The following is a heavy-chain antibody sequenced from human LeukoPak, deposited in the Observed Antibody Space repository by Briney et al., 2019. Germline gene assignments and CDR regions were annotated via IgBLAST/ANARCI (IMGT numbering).Heavy chain of an antibody. CDR2: IYYSGST. D-gene: IGHD6-19*01. Sequence: SETLSLTCTVSGGSISSYYWSWIRQPPGKGLEWIGYIYYSGSTNYNPSLKSRVTISVDTSKNQFSLKLSSVTAADTAVYYCARYDSSGWNFDYGGQGTLVTVSS. J-gene: IGHJ4*02. CDR3: ARYDSSGWNFDY. V-gene: IGHV4-59*08. CDR1: GGSISSYY.